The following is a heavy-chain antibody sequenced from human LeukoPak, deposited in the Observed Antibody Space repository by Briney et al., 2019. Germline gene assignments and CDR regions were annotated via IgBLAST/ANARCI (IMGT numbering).Heavy chain of an antibody. D-gene: IGHD3-22*01. V-gene: IGHV1-8*03. CDR3: ARVPAPYAYDTSGYDS. Sequence: ASVKVSCKASGYTFTSYDINWVRQATGQGLEWMGWMNPNSGNTGYAQKFQGRVTITRNTSISTAYMELSSLRSEDTAVYYCARVPAPYAYDTSGYDSWGQGTLVTVSS. J-gene: IGHJ4*02. CDR2: MNPNSGNT. CDR1: GYTFTSYD.